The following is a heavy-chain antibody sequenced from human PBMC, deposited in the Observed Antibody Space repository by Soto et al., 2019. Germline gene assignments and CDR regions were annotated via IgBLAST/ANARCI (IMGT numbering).Heavy chain of an antibody. V-gene: IGHV1-2*02. D-gene: IGHD2-15*01. J-gene: IGHJ1*01. CDR3: ARDIDMEILVEVAATATGD. CDR2: INPNSGGT. Sequence: GSSVKVSCKASGYTFRSYGINWLRQAPGQGLEWMGWINPNSGGTNYAQKLQGRVTMTRDPSISTAYMELSRLRSDDTAVYYCARDIDMEILVEVAATATGDRGQGTLVTVSS. CDR1: GYTFRSYG.